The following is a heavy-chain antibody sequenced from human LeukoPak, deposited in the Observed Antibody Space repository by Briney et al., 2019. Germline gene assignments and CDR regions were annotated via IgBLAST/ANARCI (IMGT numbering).Heavy chain of an antibody. CDR2: INPSGGST. Sequence: GASVTVSCTSYGYTFTSYFMHWVRQAPGQGLEWMGIINPSGGSTNYAQKFQGRVTMTRDTSTSTVYMELSRLRSEDTAVYYCARGDHVRIYAESAFDIWGQGTKVTVSS. J-gene: IGHJ3*02. V-gene: IGHV1-46*01. D-gene: IGHD3-3*01. CDR1: GYTFTSYF. CDR3: ARGDHVRIYAESAFDI.